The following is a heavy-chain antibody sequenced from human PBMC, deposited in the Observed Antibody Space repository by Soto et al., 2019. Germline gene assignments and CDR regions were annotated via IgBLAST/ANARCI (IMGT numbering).Heavy chain of an antibody. Sequence: SDTLSLTCAVSGGSISSSNWWSWVRQPPGKGLEWIGEIYHSGSTNYNPSIKSRVTMSVDKSKNQFSLKLSSVTAADTAVYYCAREVEVPAAIPRWFDPWGQGTLVTVSS. CDR2: IYHSGST. V-gene: IGHV4-4*02. CDR1: GGSISSSNW. CDR3: AREVEVPAAIPRWFDP. J-gene: IGHJ5*02. D-gene: IGHD2-2*02.